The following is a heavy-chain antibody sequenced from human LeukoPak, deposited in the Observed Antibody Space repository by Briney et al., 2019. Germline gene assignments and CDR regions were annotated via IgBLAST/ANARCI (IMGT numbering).Heavy chain of an antibody. Sequence: WGSLRLSCAASGFTFITYGMSWHAQAPGKGLEWVSAISGSGGSTYYADSVKGRFTISRDNSKNTLYLQMNSLRAEDTAVYYCAKVEQWMVLWFEPWGQGTLVTVSS. CDR1: GFTFITYG. D-gene: IGHD6-19*01. CDR2: ISGSGGST. CDR3: AKVEQWMVLWFEP. V-gene: IGHV3-23*01. J-gene: IGHJ5*02.